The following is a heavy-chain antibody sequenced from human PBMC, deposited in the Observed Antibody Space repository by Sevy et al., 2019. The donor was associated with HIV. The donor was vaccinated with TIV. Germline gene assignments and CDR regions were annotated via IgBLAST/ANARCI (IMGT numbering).Heavy chain of an antibody. D-gene: IGHD3-22*01. Sequence: SETLSLTCAVSGYSISRSNWWGWIRQPPGKGLEWIGYIYYSGRTYHNPSLKSRVSMSVDTSKNQFSLKLSSVTAVDTAVYYCARNRVRSSGRRLEAFDIWGQGTMVTVSS. J-gene: IGHJ3*02. CDR1: GYSISRSNW. CDR3: ARNRVRSSGRRLEAFDI. CDR2: IYYSGRT. V-gene: IGHV4-28*01.